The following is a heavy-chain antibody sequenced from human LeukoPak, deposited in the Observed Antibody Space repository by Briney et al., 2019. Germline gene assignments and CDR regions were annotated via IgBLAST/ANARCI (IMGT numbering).Heavy chain of an antibody. CDR1: GFTFSSYG. J-gene: IGHJ4*02. CDR2: IWYDGSNK. Sequence: GGSLRLSCAASGFTFSSYGMHWVRQAPGKGLEWVAVIWYDGSNKYYADSVKGRFTIPRDNSKNTLYLQMNSLRAEDTAVYYCARGWSDCSSTSCYPLPFVYWGQGTLVTVSS. D-gene: IGHD2-2*01. CDR3: ARGWSDCSSTSCYPLPFVY. V-gene: IGHV3-33*01.